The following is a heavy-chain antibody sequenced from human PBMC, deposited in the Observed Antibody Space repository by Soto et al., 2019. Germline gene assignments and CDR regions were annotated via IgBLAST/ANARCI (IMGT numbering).Heavy chain of an antibody. J-gene: IGHJ6*02. V-gene: IGHV4-59*01. CDR2: IYYSGST. Sequence: PSETLSPTCTASGGSIRSYSWIWFRQPPGKGLEWIGYIYYSGSTNYNPSLKSRVTISVDTSKNQFSLKLSSVTAADTAVYYCARTLHIYYYYCMVVWGQGTTV. CDR3: ARTLHIYYYYCMVV. CDR1: GGSIRSYS.